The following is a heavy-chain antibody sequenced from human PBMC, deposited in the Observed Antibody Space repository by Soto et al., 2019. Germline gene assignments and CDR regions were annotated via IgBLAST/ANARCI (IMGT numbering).Heavy chain of an antibody. V-gene: IGHV3-23*01. Sequence: PGGSLRLSCAASGFTFSSYAMSWVRQAPGKGLEWVSAISGSGGSTYYADSVKGRFTISRDNSKNTLYLQMNSLRAEDTAVYYCAKDHFFGVVILVGSGDFFDYWGQGTLVTVSS. J-gene: IGHJ4*02. D-gene: IGHD3-3*01. CDR2: ISGSGGST. CDR3: AKDHFFGVVILVGSGDFFDY. CDR1: GFTFSSYA.